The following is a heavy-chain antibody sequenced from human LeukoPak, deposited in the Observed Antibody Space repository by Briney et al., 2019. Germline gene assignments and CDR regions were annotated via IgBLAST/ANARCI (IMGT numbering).Heavy chain of an antibody. CDR1: GFTFNNAW. D-gene: IGHD2-2*01. CDR2: IKSKTHGGTT. Sequence: GGSLRLSCAASGFTFNNAWMTWVRQAPGKGLECVGRIKSKTHGGTTDYAAPVKGRFTISRDDSKNTLYLQMNSLKTEDTAVYYCTTDPTQHDYWGQGTLVTVSS. J-gene: IGHJ4*02. CDR3: TTDPTQHDY. V-gene: IGHV3-15*01.